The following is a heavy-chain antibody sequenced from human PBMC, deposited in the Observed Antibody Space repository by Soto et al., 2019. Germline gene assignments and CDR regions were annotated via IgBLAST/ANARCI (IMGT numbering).Heavy chain of an antibody. CDR3: ARGLVVRWFDP. CDR1: GGSIMSGGYY. J-gene: IGHJ5*02. V-gene: IGHV4-31*03. CDR2: IYYSGST. D-gene: IGHD2-8*02. Sequence: SETLSLTCTVSGGSIMSGGYYFIGIRQHPGKGLEWIGYIYYSGSTYYNPSLKSRVTISVDTSKNQFSLKLSSVTAADTAVYYCARGLVVRWFDPWGQGTLVTVSS.